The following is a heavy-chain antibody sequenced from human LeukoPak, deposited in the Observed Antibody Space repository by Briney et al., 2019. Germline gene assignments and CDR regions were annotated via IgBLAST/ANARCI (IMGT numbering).Heavy chain of an antibody. D-gene: IGHD3-10*02. CDR2: ISSSGSTI. Sequence: PGGSLRLSCAASGFTFSSYEMNWVRQAPGKGLEWVSYISSSGSTIYYADSVKGRFTISRDNARNSLYLQMNSLRAEDTAVYYCAELGITMIGGVWGKGTTVTVSS. V-gene: IGHV3-48*03. J-gene: IGHJ6*04. CDR1: GFTFSSYE. CDR3: AELGITMIGGV.